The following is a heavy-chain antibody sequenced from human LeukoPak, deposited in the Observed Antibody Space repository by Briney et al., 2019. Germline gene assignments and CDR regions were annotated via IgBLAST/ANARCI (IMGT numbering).Heavy chain of an antibody. D-gene: IGHD3-22*01. CDR3: APGSPSTGYYYY. CDR1: GGSISSSNYY. J-gene: IGHJ4*02. Sequence: SETLSLTCSASGGSISSSNYYWAWIRQPPGKGLEWIGSIYYSGSTYYSPSLKSRVTVSVDTSKNQFSLKMTSVTAADTAVYFCAPGSPSTGYYYYWGQGTLVTVSS. CDR2: IYYSGST. V-gene: IGHV4-39*01.